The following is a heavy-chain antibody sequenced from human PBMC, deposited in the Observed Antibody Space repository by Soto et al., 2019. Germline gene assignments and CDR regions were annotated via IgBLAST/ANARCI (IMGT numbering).Heavy chain of an antibody. J-gene: IGHJ2*01. V-gene: IGHV3-33*01. CDR1: GFTFRNYG. CDR2: IWYDGSNT. CDR3: TRDVSSRYFDL. Sequence: QVQLVESGGGVVQPGRSLRLSCAASGFTFRNYGMHWFRQAPGKGLEWVALIWYDGSNTFYTDSVKGRFTISRDNSKSTLHLEMNSLRAEDTAVYYCTRDVSSRYFDLWGRGSLVTVSS.